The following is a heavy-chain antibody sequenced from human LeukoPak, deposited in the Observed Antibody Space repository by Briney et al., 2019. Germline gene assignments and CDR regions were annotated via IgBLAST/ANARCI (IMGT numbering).Heavy chain of an antibody. CDR1: GVSVSSNRVT. J-gene: IGHJ5*02. CDR3: ARRLTQYDCFDP. CDR2: AYYRSTWYN. V-gene: IGHV6-1*01. D-gene: IGHD2-2*01. Sequence: ETLPLTCAISGVSVSSNRVTWNRPAQSQWRGLEWLSRAYYRSTWYNEYEVSVRGRMTVNPDTSKNQFSLHVNSVAPEDAAVYCCARRLTQYDCFDPWGQGILVTVSS.